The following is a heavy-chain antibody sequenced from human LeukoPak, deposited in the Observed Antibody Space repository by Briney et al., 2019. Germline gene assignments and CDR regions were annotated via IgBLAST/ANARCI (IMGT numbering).Heavy chain of an antibody. V-gene: IGHV4-39*01. CDR1: GDSFDNSYC. CDR3: ARGSDDYKLGNH. J-gene: IGHJ5*02. Sequence: PSETLSLSCTVSGDSFDNSYCWTWVRQPPGKRPEWIGTIYSSEYTYYHPSLRSRATISADTSRNLFSLKLNSVTAADTAVYYCARGSDDYKLGNHWGHGTPVTVS. D-gene: IGHD5-24*01. CDR2: IYSSEYT.